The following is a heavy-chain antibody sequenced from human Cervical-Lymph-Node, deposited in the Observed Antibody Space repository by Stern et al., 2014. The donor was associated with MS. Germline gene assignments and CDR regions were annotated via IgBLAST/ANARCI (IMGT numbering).Heavy chain of an antibody. CDR2: STPVFETT. CDR1: GGTFNNFA. J-gene: IGHJ6*02. D-gene: IGHD2-2*01. V-gene: IGHV1-69*01. CDR3: GRVNIVVVPATAPNYYYYGMDV. Sequence: VQLVQSGAEVKKPGSSVKVSCKASGGTFNNFAISWVRQAPGQGLEWMGGSTPVFETTDSAQKFQGRVTIAADESTGTAYMELNGLRADDTAVYYCGRVNIVVVPATAPNYYYYGMDVWGQGTTVTVSS.